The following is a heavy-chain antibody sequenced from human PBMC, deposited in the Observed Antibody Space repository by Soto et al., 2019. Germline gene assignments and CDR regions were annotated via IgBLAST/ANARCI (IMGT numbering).Heavy chain of an antibody. J-gene: IGHJ4*02. CDR3: ARAGIFGVVMILDY. CDR1: GFTFSSYS. CDR2: ISSSSSTI. D-gene: IGHD3-3*01. V-gene: IGHV3-48*01. Sequence: EVQLVESGGGLVQPGGSLRLSCAASGFTFSSYSMNWVRQAPGKGLEWVSYISSSSSTIYYADSVKGRFTISRDHAKNSLYLQMNRLRAEDTAVYYCARAGIFGVVMILDYWGQGTLVTVSS.